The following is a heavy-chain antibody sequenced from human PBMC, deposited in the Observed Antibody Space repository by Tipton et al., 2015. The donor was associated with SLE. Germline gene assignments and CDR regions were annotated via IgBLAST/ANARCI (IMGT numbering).Heavy chain of an antibody. CDR3: AKDSRVVGGSDVFDA. CDR2: ISGYNGNT. CDR1: GYTFTSYG. V-gene: IGHV1-18*01. Sequence: QSGAEVKKPGASVKVSCKASGYTFTSYGISWVRQAPGQGLEWMGWISGYNGNTNYAQKLQGRVAMTTDTSTNTVYMELRSLRSDDTAVYYCAKDSRVVGGSDVFDAWGQGTMVTVSS. J-gene: IGHJ3*01. D-gene: IGHD2-2*01.